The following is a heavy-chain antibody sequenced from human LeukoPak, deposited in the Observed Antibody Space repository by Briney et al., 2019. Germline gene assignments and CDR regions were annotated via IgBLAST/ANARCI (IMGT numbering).Heavy chain of an antibody. CDR3: AGGRQLVDY. J-gene: IGHJ4*02. CDR2: INHSGST. D-gene: IGHD6-13*01. Sequence: PSETLSLTCAVYGGSFSGYYWSWIRQPPGKGLEWIGEINHSGSTNYNPSLKSRATISVDTSKNQFSLKLSSVTAADTVVYYCAGGRQLVDYWGQGTLVTVSS. CDR1: GGSFSGYY. V-gene: IGHV4-34*01.